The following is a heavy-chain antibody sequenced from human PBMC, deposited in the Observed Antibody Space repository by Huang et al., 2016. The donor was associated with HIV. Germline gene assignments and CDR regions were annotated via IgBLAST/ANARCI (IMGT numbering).Heavy chain of an antibody. CDR3: ARDFKVYYDSSGRHAF. D-gene: IGHD3-22*01. V-gene: IGHV1-18*01. CDR2: ISAHTGNT. J-gene: IGHJ4*02. CDR1: GYTFTKYG. Sequence: QVQLVQSGAEVKKPGASVKVSCKASGYTFTKYGISWVRQAPGQGLEWVGWISAHTGNTYDAQRFQGRVTLTTDTSTSTAYMELRTLRSDDTAIFYCARDFKVYYDSSGRHAFWGQGTLVTVSS.